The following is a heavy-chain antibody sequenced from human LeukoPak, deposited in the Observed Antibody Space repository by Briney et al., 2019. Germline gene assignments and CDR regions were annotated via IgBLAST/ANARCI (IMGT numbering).Heavy chain of an antibody. CDR2: IIPIFGTA. CDR3: ARERSEYCSSTSCYNLDY. D-gene: IGHD2-2*02. V-gene: IGHV1-69*05. CDR1: GGTFSSYA. Sequence: GASVKVSCKASGGTFSSYAIIWVRQAPGQGLEWMGGIIPIFGTANYAQKFQGRVTITTDESTSTAYMELSSLRSEDTAVYYCARERSEYCSSTSCYNLDYWGQGTLVTVSS. J-gene: IGHJ4*02.